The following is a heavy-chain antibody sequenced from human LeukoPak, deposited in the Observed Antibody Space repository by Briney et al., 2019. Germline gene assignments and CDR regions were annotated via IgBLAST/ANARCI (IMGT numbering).Heavy chain of an antibody. J-gene: IGHJ6*02. CDR3: ARHEDSSSSLGRYYYGMDV. D-gene: IGHD6-6*01. Sequence: SETLSLTCTVSGGSISSSSYYWGWIRQPPGKGLEWIVSIYYSGSTYYNPSLKSRVTISVDTSKNQFSLKLSSVTAADTAVYYCARHEDSSSSLGRYYYGMDVWGQGTTVTVSS. CDR1: GGSISSSSYY. V-gene: IGHV4-39*01. CDR2: IYYSGST.